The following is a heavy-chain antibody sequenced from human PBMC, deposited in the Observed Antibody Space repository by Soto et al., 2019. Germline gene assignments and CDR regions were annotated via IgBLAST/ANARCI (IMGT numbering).Heavy chain of an antibody. J-gene: IGHJ6*02. CDR3: AKERYGFGCYYGMDV. CDR2: ISYDGSNK. Sequence: QVQLVESGGGVVQPGRSLRLSCAASGFTFSSYGMHWVRQAPGKGLEWVAVISYDGSNKYYADSVKGRFTISRDNSKNTLYLKMNSLRAEDTAVYYCAKERYGFGCYYGMDVWGQGTTVTVSS. V-gene: IGHV3-30*18. CDR1: GFTFSSYG. D-gene: IGHD3-10*01.